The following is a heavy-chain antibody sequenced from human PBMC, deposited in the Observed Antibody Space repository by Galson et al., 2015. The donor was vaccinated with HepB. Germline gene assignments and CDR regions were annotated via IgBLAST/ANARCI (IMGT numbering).Heavy chain of an antibody. CDR3: AKGARFPPCFDS. J-gene: IGHJ4*02. Sequence: SLRLSCAASEFTFSNYAMSWVRQAPGKGLEWVSTISGSGSTTYYTDSVKGRFTTSRDNSKNTLYLQMNSLRADDTAVYYCAKGARFPPCFDSWGQGTLLTVSS. CDR1: EFTFSNYA. CDR2: ISGSGSTT. D-gene: IGHD1-26*01. V-gene: IGHV3-23*01.